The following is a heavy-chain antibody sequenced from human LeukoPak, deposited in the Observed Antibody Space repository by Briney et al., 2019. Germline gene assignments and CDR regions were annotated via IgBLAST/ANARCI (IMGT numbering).Heavy chain of an antibody. CDR1: GFSFDDYG. D-gene: IGHD5-24*01. V-gene: IGHV3-20*04. Sequence: GGSLRLSCAASGFSFDDYGMSWVRQAPGKGLEWVSGINWNGGSRGYADSVKGRFTISRDNAKNSLYLQMNSLRAEDTALYYCARVSGGDGYNYGYYYYMDVWGKGTTVTVSS. J-gene: IGHJ6*03. CDR2: INWNGGSR. CDR3: ARVSGGDGYNYGYYYYMDV.